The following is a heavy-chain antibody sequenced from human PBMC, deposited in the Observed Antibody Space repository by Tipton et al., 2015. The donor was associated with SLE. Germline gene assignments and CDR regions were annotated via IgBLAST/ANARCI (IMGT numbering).Heavy chain of an antibody. CDR3: ARAGYSSSSGPFDY. Sequence: TLSLTCAVYGGSFSGYYWSWIRQPPEKGLEWIGEINHSGSTNYNPSLKSRVTISVDTSKNQFSLKLSSVTAADTAVYYCARAGYSSSSGPFDYWGQGTLVTVSS. V-gene: IGHV4-34*01. D-gene: IGHD6-6*01. CDR1: GGSFSGYY. J-gene: IGHJ4*02. CDR2: INHSGST.